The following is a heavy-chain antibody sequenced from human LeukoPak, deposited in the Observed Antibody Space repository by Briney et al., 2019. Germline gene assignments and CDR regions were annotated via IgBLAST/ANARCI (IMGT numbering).Heavy chain of an antibody. CDR1: GYTFTSDY. CDR2: MNPNSGNT. CDR3: ARGLPHGWGSATFDP. J-gene: IGHJ5*02. Sequence: GASVKVSCKASGYTFTSDYINWVRQATGQGLEWMGWMNPNSGNTGYAQKFQGRVTMTRNTSISTAYMELSSLRSEDTAVYYCARGLPHGWGSATFDPWGQGTLVTVSS. D-gene: IGHD3-10*01. V-gene: IGHV1-8*01.